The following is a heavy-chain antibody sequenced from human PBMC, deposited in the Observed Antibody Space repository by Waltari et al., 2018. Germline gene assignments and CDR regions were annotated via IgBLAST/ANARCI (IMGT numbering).Heavy chain of an antibody. CDR3: ARVQILADDVFNG. J-gene: IGHJ3*01. Sequence: EVQLLESGGGLVQPGGSLRLSCAASGFPFSSFAMSWVRQAPGKGLEWVSNFRGGGGSTSYADSVKGRFAISRDISKNTLFLQMNSLTVEDTAVYYCARVQILADDVFNGWGQGTMVTVSS. V-gene: IGHV3-23*01. CDR2: FRGGGGST. D-gene: IGHD3-3*01. CDR1: GFPFSSFA.